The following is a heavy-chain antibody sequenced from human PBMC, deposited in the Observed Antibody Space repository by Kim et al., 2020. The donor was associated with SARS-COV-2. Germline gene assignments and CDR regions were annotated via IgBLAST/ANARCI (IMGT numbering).Heavy chain of an antibody. J-gene: IGHJ4*02. CDR2: INPNSGGT. CDR3: ARDLVPGYDYVWGSYRKGFDY. D-gene: IGHD3-16*02. V-gene: IGHV1-2*06. CDR1: GYTFTGYY. Sequence: ASVKVSCKASGYTFTGYYMHWVRQAPGQGLEWMGRINPNSGGTNYAQKFQGRVTMTRDTSISTAYMELSRLRSDDTAVYYCARDLVPGYDYVWGSYRKGFDYWGQGTLVTVSS.